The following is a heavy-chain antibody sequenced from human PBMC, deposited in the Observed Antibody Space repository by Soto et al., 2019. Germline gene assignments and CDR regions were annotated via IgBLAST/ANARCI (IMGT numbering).Heavy chain of an antibody. J-gene: IGHJ4*02. D-gene: IGHD2-15*01. CDR1: GFTFSNAW. V-gene: IGHV3-15*07. CDR3: TTMKIGVVVAAKNDY. Sequence: GGSLRLSCAASGFTFSNAWMNWVRQAPGKGLEWVGRIKSKTDGGTTDYAAPVKGRFTISRDDSKNTLYLQMNSLKTEDTAVYYCTTMKIGVVVAAKNDYWGQGTLVTVSS. CDR2: IKSKTDGGTT.